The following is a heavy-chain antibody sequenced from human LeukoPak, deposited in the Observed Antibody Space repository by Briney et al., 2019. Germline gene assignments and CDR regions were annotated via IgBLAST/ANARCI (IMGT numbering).Heavy chain of an antibody. J-gene: IGHJ4*02. Sequence: GGSLRLSCAASGFTFSSYEMNWVRQAPGKGLEWISCISSSSSTIYYADSVKGRFTISRDNAKNSLYLQMNSLRVEDTAVYYCARDQHGSGNYKCYFDYWGQGTLVTVSS. V-gene: IGHV3-48*03. CDR2: ISSSSSTI. CDR1: GFTFSSYE. CDR3: ARDQHGSGNYKCYFDY. D-gene: IGHD3-10*01.